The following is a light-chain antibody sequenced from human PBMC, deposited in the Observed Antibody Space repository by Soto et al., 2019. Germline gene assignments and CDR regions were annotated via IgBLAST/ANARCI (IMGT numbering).Light chain of an antibody. V-gene: IGKV3D-20*02. CDR1: QSVSSSY. J-gene: IGKJ1*01. CDR3: QQRYSWLRA. CDR2: SGD. Sequence: EIVLTQSPGTLSLSPGEGATLSCRASQSVSSSYLAWYQHKPGQSPRLVVYSGDKRAPGIPPRFSGSGSGTDFTLTISSLESDDFAIYYCQQRYSWLRAFGPGTKVDIK.